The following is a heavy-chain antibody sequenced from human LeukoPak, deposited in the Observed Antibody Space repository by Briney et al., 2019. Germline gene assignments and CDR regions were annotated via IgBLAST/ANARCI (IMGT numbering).Heavy chain of an antibody. Sequence: GGPLRLSCAASGFTFSSYSMNWVRQAPGKGLEWVSSISSSSSYIYYADSVKGRFTISRDNAKNSLYLQMNSLRAEDTAVYYCARDQAVAGTGDDAFDIWGQGTMVTVSS. J-gene: IGHJ3*02. D-gene: IGHD6-19*01. CDR3: ARDQAVAGTGDDAFDI. V-gene: IGHV3-21*01. CDR1: GFTFSSYS. CDR2: ISSSSSYI.